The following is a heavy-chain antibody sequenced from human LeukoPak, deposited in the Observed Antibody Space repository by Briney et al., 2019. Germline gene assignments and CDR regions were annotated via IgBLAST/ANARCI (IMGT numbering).Heavy chain of an antibody. D-gene: IGHD2-2*01. CDR1: GFTFSSYW. CDR3: ARRRCTSTSCFANY. V-gene: IGHV3-7*01. Sequence: GGSLRLSCAASGFTFSSYWMSWVCQAPGKGLEWVANIKQDGIERYYVDSVKGRFTISRDNAKNSLYLQMNSLRAEDTAVYYCARRRCTSTSCFANYWGQGTLVTVSS. J-gene: IGHJ4*02. CDR2: IKQDGIER.